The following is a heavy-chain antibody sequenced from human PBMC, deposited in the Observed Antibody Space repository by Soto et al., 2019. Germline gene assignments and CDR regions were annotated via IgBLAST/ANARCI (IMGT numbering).Heavy chain of an antibody. V-gene: IGHV1-18*04. CDR2: ISAYNGNT. Sequence: ASVKVSCKASGYAFTSYGISWVRQAPGQGLEWMGWISAYNGNTNYAQKLQGRVTMTTDTSTSTAYMELRSLRSDDTAVYYCARDRNYYGSGSPTPYDAFDIWGQGTMVTVSS. CDR3: ARDRNYYGSGSPTPYDAFDI. J-gene: IGHJ3*02. CDR1: GYAFTSYG. D-gene: IGHD3-10*01.